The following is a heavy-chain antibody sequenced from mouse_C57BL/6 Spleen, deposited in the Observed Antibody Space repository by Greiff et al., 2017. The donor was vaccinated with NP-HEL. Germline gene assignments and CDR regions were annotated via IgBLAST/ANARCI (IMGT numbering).Heavy chain of an antibody. CDR2: ISYDGSN. D-gene: IGHD1-1*01. CDR1: GYSITSGYY. Sequence: VQLQQSGPGLVKPSQSLSLTCSVTGYSITSGYYWNWIRQFPGNKLEWMGYISYDGSNNYNPSLKNRISITRDTSKNQFFLKLNSVTTEDTATYYCARGGSYYYGSSYYAMDYWGQGTSVTVSS. J-gene: IGHJ4*01. CDR3: ARGGSYYYGSSYYAMDY. V-gene: IGHV3-6*01.